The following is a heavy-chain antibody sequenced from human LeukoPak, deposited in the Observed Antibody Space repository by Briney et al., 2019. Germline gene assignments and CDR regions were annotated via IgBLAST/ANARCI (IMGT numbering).Heavy chain of an antibody. V-gene: IGHV3-11*01. CDR3: AIYPTHIRYIVATM. CDR1: GFTFSDYY. Sequence: GGSLRLSCAASGFTFSDYYMSWIRQAPGKGLEWVSYISSSGSTIYYADSVKGRFTISRDNAKNSLYLQMSSLRAEDTAVYYCAIYPTHIRYIVATMWGQGTLVTVSS. D-gene: IGHD5-12*01. J-gene: IGHJ1*01. CDR2: ISSSGSTI.